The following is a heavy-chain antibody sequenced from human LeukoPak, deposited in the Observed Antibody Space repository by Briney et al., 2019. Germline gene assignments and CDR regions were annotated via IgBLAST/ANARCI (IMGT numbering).Heavy chain of an antibody. CDR3: ATLAAAGDFQH. D-gene: IGHD6-13*01. CDR1: GYSISSGYY. J-gene: IGHJ1*01. CDR2: IYHSGST. Sequence: SETLSLTCAVSGYSISSGYYWGWIRQPPGKGLEWIGSIYHSGSTYYNPSLKSRVTISVDTPKNQFSLKLSSVTAADTAVYYCATLAAAGDFQHWGQGTLVTVSS. V-gene: IGHV4-38-2*01.